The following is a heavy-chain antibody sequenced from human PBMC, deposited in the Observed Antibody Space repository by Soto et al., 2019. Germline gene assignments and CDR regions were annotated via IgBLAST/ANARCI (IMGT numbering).Heavy chain of an antibody. V-gene: IGHV3-11*06. CDR2: ITSTSNDA. J-gene: IGHJ4*02. CDR1: GFTFSDYY. CDR3: ARSGSYWTLDH. D-gene: IGHD1-26*01. Sequence: GGSLRLSCAVSGFTFSDYYMSWVRQAPGKGLEWVSCITSTSNDAHYADSVKGRFTISRDNAKNSLYLQMNSLRAEDTAVYYCARSGSYWTLDHWGQGTLVTVSS.